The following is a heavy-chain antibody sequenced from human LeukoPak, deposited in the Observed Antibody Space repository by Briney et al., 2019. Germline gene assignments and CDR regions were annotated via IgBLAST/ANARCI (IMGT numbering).Heavy chain of an antibody. Sequence: GGSLRPSFAASGFIFVSYSMTWVRQAPGKGLEWISYIRSSSSTTYYADSVRGRFTISRDNAKNSLYLQMNSLRDEDTAVYYCAREGGSGSYFEDWGQGTLVTVSS. CDR1: GFIFVSYS. CDR3: AREGGSGSYFED. CDR2: IRSSSSTT. V-gene: IGHV3-48*02. J-gene: IGHJ4*02. D-gene: IGHD3-10*01.